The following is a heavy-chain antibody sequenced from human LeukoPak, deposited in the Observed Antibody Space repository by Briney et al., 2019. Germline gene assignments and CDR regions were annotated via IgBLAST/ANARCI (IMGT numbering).Heavy chain of an antibody. V-gene: IGHV4-39*01. D-gene: IGHD2-15*01. CDR1: GGSISSSSYY. CDR3: ARGRYCSGGSCYHYFDY. CDR2: IYYSGST. Sequence: PSETLSLTCTVSGGSISSSSYYWGWIRQPPGKGLEWIGSIYYSGSTYYNPSLKSRVTVSVDTSKNQFSLKLSSVTAADTAVYYCARGRYCSGGSCYHYFDYWGQGTLVTVSS. J-gene: IGHJ4*02.